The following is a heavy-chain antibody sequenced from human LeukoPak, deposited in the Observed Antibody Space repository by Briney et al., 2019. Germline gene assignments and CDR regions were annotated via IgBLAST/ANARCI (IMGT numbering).Heavy chain of an antibody. J-gene: IGHJ2*01. CDR1: GGSISSSNW. CDR2: IFHSGST. Sequence: SGTLSLTCAVSGGSISSSNWWSWVRQPPGKGLEWIGEIFHSGSTNYNPSLKSRITISVDKSKNQFSLKLSSVTAADTAVYYCARHSVIVGATKWYFDLWGRGTLVTVSS. D-gene: IGHD1-26*01. V-gene: IGHV4-4*02. CDR3: ARHSVIVGATKWYFDL.